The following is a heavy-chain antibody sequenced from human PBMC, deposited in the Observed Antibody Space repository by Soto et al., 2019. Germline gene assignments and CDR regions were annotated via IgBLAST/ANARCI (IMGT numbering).Heavy chain of an antibody. CDR2: IIPFFRTT. D-gene: IGHD5-12*01. Sequence: QVQVVQSGAEVKRPGSSVKVSCTASGGTFSNHAINWVRQAPGQGLEWMGVIIPFFRTTDYAQEFQGRVSFTADESTTTAYMEQSSLRSEDTAMYYCATDQTREGTYDGNSLDYWGQGTLLTVSS. J-gene: IGHJ4*02. V-gene: IGHV1-69*12. CDR3: ATDQTREGTYDGNSLDY. CDR1: GGTFSNHA.